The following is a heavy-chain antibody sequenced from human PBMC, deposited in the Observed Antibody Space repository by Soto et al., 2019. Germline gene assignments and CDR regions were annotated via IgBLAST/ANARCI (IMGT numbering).Heavy chain of an antibody. D-gene: IGHD3-10*01. CDR3: ARSGSNNLDYAMDV. Sequence: SETLSLTCTVSGGSISSSSYYWGWIRQPPGKGLEWIGSIYYSGSTYYNPSLKSRVTISVDTSKNQFSLKLSSVTAADTAVYYCARSGSNNLDYAMDVWGQGTTVTV. CDR2: IYYSGST. V-gene: IGHV4-39*01. CDR1: GGSISSSSYY. J-gene: IGHJ6*02.